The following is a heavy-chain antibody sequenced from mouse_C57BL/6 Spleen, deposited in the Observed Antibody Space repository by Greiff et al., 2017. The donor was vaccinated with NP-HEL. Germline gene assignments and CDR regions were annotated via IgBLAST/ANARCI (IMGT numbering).Heavy chain of an antibody. Sequence: QVQLQQSGPGLVQPSQSLSISCTVSGFSLTSYGVHWVRQSPGQGLEWLGVIWSGGSTDYNAAFISRLGISKDNSKSQVFFKMNSLQADDTAIYYCARDGYYVDYAMDYWGQGTSVTVSS. J-gene: IGHJ4*01. CDR3: ARDGYYVDYAMDY. CDR2: IWSGGST. D-gene: IGHD2-3*01. CDR1: GFSLTSYG. V-gene: IGHV2-2*01.